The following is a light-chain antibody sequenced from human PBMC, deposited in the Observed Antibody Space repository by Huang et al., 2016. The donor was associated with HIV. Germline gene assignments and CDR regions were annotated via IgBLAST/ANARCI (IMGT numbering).Light chain of an antibody. CDR1: QRSPSY. V-gene: IGKV3-11*01. Sequence: ATRPWCQGESAPLSCVARQRSPSYLARNHQKPGPPPTLLIDTATNRATGIPARVRGSGSGTGFTLTIRRLEPEDFAVYYCQQRFNSITFGQGTRLEIK. J-gene: IGKJ5*01. CDR3: QQRFNSIT. CDR2: TAT.